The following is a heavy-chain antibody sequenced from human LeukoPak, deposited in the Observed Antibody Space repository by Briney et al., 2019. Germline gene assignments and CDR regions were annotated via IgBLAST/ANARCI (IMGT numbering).Heavy chain of an antibody. V-gene: IGHV4-30-4*01. Sequence: SETLSLTCTVSGGSISSGDYYWSWIRQPPGKGLEWIGYIYYSGSTYYNPSLKSRVTISVDTSKNQFSLKLSSVTAADTAVYYCAGYDTALRDAFDIWGQRTMVTVSS. CDR1: GGSISSGDYY. J-gene: IGHJ3*02. D-gene: IGHD5-18*01. CDR3: AGYDTALRDAFDI. CDR2: IYYSGST.